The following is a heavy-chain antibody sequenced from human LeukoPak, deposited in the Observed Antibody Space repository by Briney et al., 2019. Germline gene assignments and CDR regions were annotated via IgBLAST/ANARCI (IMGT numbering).Heavy chain of an antibody. D-gene: IGHD2-15*01. CDR3: ARDGDCSGGSCSYYYYYYMDV. CDR2: ISSSGSTI. CDR1: GFTFSDYY. V-gene: IGHV3-11*01. J-gene: IGHJ6*03. Sequence: TAGGSLRLSCAASGFTFSDYYMSWIRQAPGKGLEWVSYISSSGSTIYYADSVKGRFTISRDNAKNSLYLQMNSLRAEDTAVYYCARDGDCSGGSCSYYYYYYMDVWGKGTTVTVSS.